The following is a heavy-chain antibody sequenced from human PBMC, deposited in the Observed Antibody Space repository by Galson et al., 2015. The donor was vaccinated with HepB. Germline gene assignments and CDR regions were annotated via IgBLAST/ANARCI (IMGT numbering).Heavy chain of an antibody. Sequence: SVKVSCKASGGTFGTYVITWVRQAPGQGLEWMGGIIPIFDTTNYAQKFQGRVTITADESMSEAYMELSSLRPEDTAVYYCATGRHMDVWGKGTTVTVSS. V-gene: IGHV1-69*13. J-gene: IGHJ6*03. CDR3: ATGRHMDV. CDR1: GGTFGTYV. CDR2: IIPIFDTT.